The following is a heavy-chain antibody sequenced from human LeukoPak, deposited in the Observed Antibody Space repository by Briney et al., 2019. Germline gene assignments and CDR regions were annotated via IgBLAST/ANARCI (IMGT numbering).Heavy chain of an antibody. CDR3: AREAPRPDY. V-gene: IGHV4-61*02. Sequence: PSQTLSLTCTVSGGPISSGSYYWSWFRQPAGKGLEWIGRIYTSGSTNYNPSLKSRVTISVDTSKNQFLLKLSSVTATDTAVYYCAREAPRPDYWGQGTLVTVSS. CDR2: IYTSGST. J-gene: IGHJ4*02. CDR1: GGPISSGSYY.